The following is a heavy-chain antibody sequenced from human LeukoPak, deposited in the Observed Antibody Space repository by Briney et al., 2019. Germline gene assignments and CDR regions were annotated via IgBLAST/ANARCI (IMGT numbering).Heavy chain of an antibody. CDR1: GFTVSSNY. J-gene: IGHJ6*03. Sequence: PGGSLRLSCAASGFTVSSNYMSWVRQAPGKGLEWVSVTYSGGSTYYADSVKGRFTISRDNSKNTLYLQMNSLRAEDTAVYYCAREVLAAAGTSHTRDYYYYMDVWGKGTTVTVSS. D-gene: IGHD6-13*01. V-gene: IGHV3-66*01. CDR2: TYSGGST. CDR3: AREVLAAAGTSHTRDYYYYMDV.